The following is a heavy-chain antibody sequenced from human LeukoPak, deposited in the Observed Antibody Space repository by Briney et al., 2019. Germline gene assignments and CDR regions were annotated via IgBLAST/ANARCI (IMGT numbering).Heavy chain of an antibody. CDR3: ARVSGGHYYYYGMDV. CDR2: IIPILGIA. J-gene: IGHJ6*02. CDR1: GGTFSSYA. D-gene: IGHD3-16*01. Sequence: SVKVSCKASGGTFSSYAISWVRQAPGQGLEWTGRIIPILGIANYAQKFQGRVTITADKSTSTAYMELSSLRSEDTAVYYCARVSGGHYYYYGMDVWGQGTTVTVSS. V-gene: IGHV1-69*04.